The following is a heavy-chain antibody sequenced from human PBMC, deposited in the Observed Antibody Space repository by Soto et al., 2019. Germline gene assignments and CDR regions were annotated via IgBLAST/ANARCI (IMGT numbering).Heavy chain of an antibody. CDR1: GFTFSSYA. Sequence: GGSLRLSCAASGFTFSSYALSWVRQAPGEGLEWVSGISGSGGGTFYADSVKGRFTISRDDSKNTLYLQVNSLRAEDTAVYYCAKNPTAVAGTSDYYFDHWGQGTPVTVSS. J-gene: IGHJ4*02. D-gene: IGHD6-19*01. CDR3: AKNPTAVAGTSDYYFDH. CDR2: ISGSGGGT. V-gene: IGHV3-23*01.